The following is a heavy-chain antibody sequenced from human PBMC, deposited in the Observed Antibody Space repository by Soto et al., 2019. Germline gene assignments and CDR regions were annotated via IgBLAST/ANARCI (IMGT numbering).Heavy chain of an antibody. CDR1: GFIFSSYG. V-gene: IGHV3-30*18. CDR3: AKDIGEDFDY. D-gene: IGHD3-10*01. CDR2: ISYDGSNK. J-gene: IGHJ4*02. Sequence: QVQLVESGGGVVQPGRSLRLSCAATGFIFSSYGMHWVRQAPGKGLEWVAVISYDGSNKYYADSVKGRFTISRDNSKNTLYLQMNSLRAEDTAVYYCAKDIGEDFDYWGQGTLVTVSS.